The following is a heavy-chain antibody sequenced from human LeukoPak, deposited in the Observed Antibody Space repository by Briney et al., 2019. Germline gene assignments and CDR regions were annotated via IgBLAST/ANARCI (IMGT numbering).Heavy chain of an antibody. CDR2: VNPSGGST. CDR3: ARGSYDFWSGDPVGPDY. CDR1: GYTFNRYY. J-gene: IGHJ4*02. Sequence: ASVKVSCKASGYTFNRYYMHWVRQAPGQGLEWMGIVNPSGGSTTYAQKFQGRVTMTRDTSTSTIYMELSSLRSEDTAVYYCARGSYDFWSGDPVGPDYWGQGTLVTVSS. D-gene: IGHD3-3*01. V-gene: IGHV1-46*02.